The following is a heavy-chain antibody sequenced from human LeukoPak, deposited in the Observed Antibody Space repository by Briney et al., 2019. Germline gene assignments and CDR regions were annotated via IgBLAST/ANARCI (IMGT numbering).Heavy chain of an antibody. CDR3: AKDPSVTNWFDP. Sequence: GGSLRLSCAASGFTFSSYVMSWGRHPPRKGLEWVSALSGSGGSTYYADSVKGRFTISRDNSKNTLYLQMNSLRAEDTAVYYCAKDPSVTNWFDPWGQGTLVTVSS. D-gene: IGHD4-17*01. V-gene: IGHV3-23*01. J-gene: IGHJ5*02. CDR2: LSGSGGST. CDR1: GFTFSSYV.